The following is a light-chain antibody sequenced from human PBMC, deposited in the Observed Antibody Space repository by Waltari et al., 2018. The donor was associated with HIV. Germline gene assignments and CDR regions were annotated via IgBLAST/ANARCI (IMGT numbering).Light chain of an antibody. Sequence: QSVPPPPPSVPGAPGQRVTVPCTGRSSNIGAGSDVHSYQHLPRTAPKLLIFANTNRPPWVPDRFSGSKFGTSAALAITGLLAEDEADYYCQSYDSSLSGWTVFGGGTKLTVL. CDR2: ANT. J-gene: IGLJ3*02. CDR1: SSNIGAGSD. CDR3: QSYDSSLSGWTV. V-gene: IGLV1-40*01.